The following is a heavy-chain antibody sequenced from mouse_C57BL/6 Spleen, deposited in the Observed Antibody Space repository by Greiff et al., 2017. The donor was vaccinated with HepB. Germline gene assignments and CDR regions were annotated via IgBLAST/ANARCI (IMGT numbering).Heavy chain of an antibody. CDR2: ISNGGGST. CDR1: GFTFSDYY. CDR3: ARHGTTVVATRYFDV. Sequence: EVQVVESGGGLVQPGGSLKLSCAASGFTFSDYYMYWVRQTPEKRLEWVAYISNGGGSTYYPDTVKGRFTISRDNAKNTLYLQMSRLKSEDTAMYYCARHGTTVVATRYFDVWGTGTTVTVSS. J-gene: IGHJ1*03. D-gene: IGHD1-1*01. V-gene: IGHV5-12*01.